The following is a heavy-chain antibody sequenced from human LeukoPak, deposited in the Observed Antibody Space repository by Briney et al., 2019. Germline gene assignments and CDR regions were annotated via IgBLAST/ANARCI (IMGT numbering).Heavy chain of an antibody. CDR2: VYHSGST. D-gene: IGHD3-3*02. Sequence: SETLSLTCAVSGGSISSGDWWIWVRQPPGQGLEWIGEVYHSGSTYYNPSLKSRVTISVDTSKNQFSLKLDSVTAADTAVYYCARHLNPAGKIEYWGQGTLVTVSS. V-gene: IGHV4-4*02. J-gene: IGHJ4*02. CDR1: GGSISSGDW. CDR3: ARHLNPAGKIEY.